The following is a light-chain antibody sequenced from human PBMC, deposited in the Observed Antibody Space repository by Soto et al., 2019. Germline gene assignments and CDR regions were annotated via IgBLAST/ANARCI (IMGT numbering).Light chain of an antibody. CDR3: MQVLHTPWT. J-gene: IGKJ1*01. Sequence: DIVMTQSPLSLPVTPGEPASISCRSSQSLLHSNGYNYLDWYLQKPGQSPQLLIYLGSNRASGVPDRFSGSGSGTDFTLKISRVEAEDVGVYYCMQVLHTPWTFGQGTKVEF. CDR2: LGS. V-gene: IGKV2-28*01. CDR1: QSLLHSNGYNY.